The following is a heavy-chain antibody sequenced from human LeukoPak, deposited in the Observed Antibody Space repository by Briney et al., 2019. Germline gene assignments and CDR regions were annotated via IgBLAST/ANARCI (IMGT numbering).Heavy chain of an antibody. CDR3: ARRGEGTSSYKGLMGAFDI. D-gene: IGHD6-6*01. J-gene: IGHJ3*02. Sequence: GESLKISCKGSGYSFTIYWIGWVRQMPGKGLEWMGIIYPGDSDTTYSPSFQGQVTISADKSISAAYLQWSSLKASDTAMYYCARRGEGTSSYKGLMGAFDIWGQGTMVTVSS. V-gene: IGHV5-51*01. CDR1: GYSFTIYW. CDR2: IYPGDSDT.